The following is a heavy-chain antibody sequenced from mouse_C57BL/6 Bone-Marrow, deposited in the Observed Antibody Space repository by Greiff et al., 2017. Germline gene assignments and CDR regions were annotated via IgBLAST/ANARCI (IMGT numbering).Heavy chain of an antibody. V-gene: IGHV5-9*01. CDR3: GRRYYFDY. Sequence: EVQLVESGGGLVKPGGSLKLSCAASGFTFSSYTMSWVRQTPEKRLEWVATISGGGGNTYYPDSVKGRFTISRDNAKTTLYLQMSSLRSEDTALYYCGRRYYFDYWGQGTTLTVSS. CDR1: GFTFSSYT. CDR2: ISGGGGNT. J-gene: IGHJ2*01.